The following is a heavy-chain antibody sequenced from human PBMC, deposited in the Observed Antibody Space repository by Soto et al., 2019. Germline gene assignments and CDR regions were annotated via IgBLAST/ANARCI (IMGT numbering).Heavy chain of an antibody. CDR3: ARAATCSSNSCYIQLYYYYGMDV. D-gene: IGHD2-2*02. V-gene: IGHV1-18*01. CDR2: ISAYNGNT. Sequence: QVQLVQSGAEVKKPGASVKVSCKASGYTFTSYGISWVRQAPGQGLEWMGWISAYNGNTNYAQKLQGIVTMTTDTSTSTAYMELRSLRSDDTAVYYCARAATCSSNSCYIQLYYYYGMDVWGQGTTVTVSS. CDR1: GYTFTSYG. J-gene: IGHJ6*02.